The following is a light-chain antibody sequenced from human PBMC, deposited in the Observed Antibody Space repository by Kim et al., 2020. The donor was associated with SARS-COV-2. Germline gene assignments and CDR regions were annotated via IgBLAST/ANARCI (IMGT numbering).Light chain of an antibody. V-gene: IGKV3-15*01. CDR1: RSVSSN. CDR3: QQYNNWISWT. J-gene: IGKJ1*01. Sequence: SAEGERSHTSRASRSVSSNLACYQQKPGQAPRHLMYGATTRATGMPARFSSSRSGTEFTLTNSSLQSEDFAVYYYQQYNNWISWTFGRGTKVDIK. CDR2: GAT.